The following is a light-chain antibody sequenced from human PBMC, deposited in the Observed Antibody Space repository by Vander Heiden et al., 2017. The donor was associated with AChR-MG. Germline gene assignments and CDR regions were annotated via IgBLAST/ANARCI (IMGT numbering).Light chain of an antibody. J-gene: IGKJ1*01. V-gene: IGKV3-15*01. CDR3: QQYNNWRT. CDR1: QSVGSN. CDR2: GAS. Sequence: EIVMTQSPATLSVSPGERAILSCSASQSVGSNFAWYQQKPGQAPRLLIYGASTRATGIPARFSGSGSGTEFTLTISSLQSEDFAVYYCQQYNNWRTFGQGTKVEIK.